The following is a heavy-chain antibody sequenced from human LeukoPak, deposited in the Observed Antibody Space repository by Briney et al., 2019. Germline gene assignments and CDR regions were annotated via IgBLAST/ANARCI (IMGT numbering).Heavy chain of an antibody. CDR3: ARAVGMYSSGWYYAFDI. CDR2: INSDGGST. J-gene: IGHJ3*02. D-gene: IGHD6-19*01. Sequence: GGSLRLSCAASGFTFSSYAMSWVRQAPGKGLVWVSRINSDGGSTSYADSVKGRFTISRDNAKNTLYLQMNSLRAEDTAVYYCARAVGMYSSGWYYAFDIWGQGTMVTVSS. V-gene: IGHV3-74*01. CDR1: GFTFSSYA.